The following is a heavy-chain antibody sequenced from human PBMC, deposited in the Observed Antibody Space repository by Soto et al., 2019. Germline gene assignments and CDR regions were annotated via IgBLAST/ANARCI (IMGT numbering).Heavy chain of an antibody. D-gene: IGHD6-13*01. J-gene: IGHJ4*02. CDR1: GFTFSSYA. Sequence: PGGSLRLSCAASGFTFSSYAMHWVRQAPGKGLEWVAVISYDGSNKYYADSVKGRFTISRDNSKNTLYLQMNSLRAEDTAVYYCARDLDSSWYLADWGQGTLVTVSS. CDR3: ARDLDSSWYLAD. V-gene: IGHV3-30-3*01. CDR2: ISYDGSNK.